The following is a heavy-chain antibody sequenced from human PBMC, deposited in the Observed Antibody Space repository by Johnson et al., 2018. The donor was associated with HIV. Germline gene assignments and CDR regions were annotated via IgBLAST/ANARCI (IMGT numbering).Heavy chain of an antibody. J-gene: IGHJ3*02. D-gene: IGHD2-2*01. CDR1: GFTFDDYG. CDR3: AREGGAAAPDAFDI. Sequence: EKLVESGGGVVRPGGSLRLSCAASGFTFDDYGMSWVRQVPGKGLEWVSGSNWNGGSTGYADPVKGRFTISRDNANNSLYLQMNSLRAEDTAVYYCAREGGAAAPDAFDIWGQGTMVTVSS. V-gene: IGHV3-20*04. CDR2: SNWNGGST.